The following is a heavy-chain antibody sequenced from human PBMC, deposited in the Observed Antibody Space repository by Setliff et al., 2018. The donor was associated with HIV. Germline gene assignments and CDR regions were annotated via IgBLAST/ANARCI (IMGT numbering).Heavy chain of an antibody. D-gene: IGHD4-17*01. CDR2: IYYNGNT. V-gene: IGHV4-59*01. CDR1: GGSITGYF. J-gene: IGHJ4*02. CDR3: AREIYGGNSRPFDY. Sequence: SETLSLTCTISGGSITGYFWSWIRQPPGKGLEWIGYIYYNGNTNYNPSLKSRGTISVDTCKNQFSLKLTSVTAADTAVYYCAREIYGGNSRPFDYWGQGTLVTVSS.